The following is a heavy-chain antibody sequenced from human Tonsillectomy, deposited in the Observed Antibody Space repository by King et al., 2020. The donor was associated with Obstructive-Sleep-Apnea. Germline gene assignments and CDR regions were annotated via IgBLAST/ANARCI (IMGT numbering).Heavy chain of an antibody. V-gene: IGHV3-21*01. D-gene: IGHD3-22*01. Sequence: VQLVQSGGGLVKPGGSLRLSCAASGFTFSDYYMNWVRQAPGKGLQWVSSISSSSSYIYYADSVKGRFTISRDNAKNSLYLQMNSLRVEDTAVYYCARDGYYYESSGSYYFDYCGQGTLVTVSS. CDR3: ARDGYYYESSGSYYFDY. CDR2: ISSSSSYI. CDR1: GFTFSDYY. J-gene: IGHJ4*02.